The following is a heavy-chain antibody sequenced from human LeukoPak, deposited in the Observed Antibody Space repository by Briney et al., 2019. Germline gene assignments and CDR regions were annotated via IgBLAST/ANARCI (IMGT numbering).Heavy chain of an antibody. D-gene: IGHD3-22*01. Sequence: ASAKVSCKASGYTFTGYYMHWVRQAPGQGLEWMGWINPNSGGTNYAQKFQGRVTMTRDTSISTAYMELSRLRSDDTAVYYCARDRLDYYDSSGYYRADAFDIWGQGTMVTVSS. CDR1: GYTFTGYY. J-gene: IGHJ3*02. CDR3: ARDRLDYYDSSGYYRADAFDI. CDR2: INPNSGGT. V-gene: IGHV1-2*02.